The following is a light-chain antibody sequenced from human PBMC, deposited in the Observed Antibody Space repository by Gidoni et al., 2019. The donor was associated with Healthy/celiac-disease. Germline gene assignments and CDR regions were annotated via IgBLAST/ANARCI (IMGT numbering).Light chain of an antibody. Sequence: DIVMTQSHDSLAVSLGERATINCKSSQSVLYSSNNKNYLAWYQQKPGQPPKLLIYWASTRESGVPDRFSGSGSGTDFTLTISSLQAEDVAVYYCQQYYRTPCSFGQGTKLEIK. V-gene: IGKV4-1*01. J-gene: IGKJ2*04. CDR2: WAS. CDR1: QSVLYSSNNKNY. CDR3: QQYYRTPCS.